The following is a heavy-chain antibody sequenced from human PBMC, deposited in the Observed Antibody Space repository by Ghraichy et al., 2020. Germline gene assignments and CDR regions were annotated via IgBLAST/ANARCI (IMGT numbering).Heavy chain of an antibody. J-gene: IGHJ6*03. Sequence: SETLSLTCAVYGGSFSGYYWSWIRQPPGKGLEWIGEINHSGSTNYNPSLKSRVTISVDTSKNQFSLKLSSVTAADTAVYYCARGAGYDFWSGYYMNYYYYYMDVWGKGTTVTVSS. CDR1: GGSFSGYY. D-gene: IGHD3-3*01. V-gene: IGHV4-34*01. CDR3: ARGAGYDFWSGYYMNYYYYYMDV. CDR2: INHSGST.